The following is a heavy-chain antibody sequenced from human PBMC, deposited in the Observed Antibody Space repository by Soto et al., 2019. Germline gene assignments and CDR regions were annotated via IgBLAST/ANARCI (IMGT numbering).Heavy chain of an antibody. D-gene: IGHD5-18*01. CDR2: IYNTGST. Sequence: LSLTCSVSGGSVSSGSYYWSWIRQPPGKGLEWIGYIYNTGSTNYNPSLKSRVTMSVDTSKNQFSLKLTSVTAADTAVYYCARGGGVTATFDYWGRGTLVTVSS. CDR3: ARGGGVTATFDY. CDR1: GGSVSSGSYY. V-gene: IGHV4-61*01. J-gene: IGHJ4*02.